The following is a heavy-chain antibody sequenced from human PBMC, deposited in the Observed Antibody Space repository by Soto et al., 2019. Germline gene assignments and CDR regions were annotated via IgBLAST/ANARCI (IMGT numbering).Heavy chain of an antibody. CDR3: ARDRRYQLLYSYYYFGMYV. Sequence: QVQLVQSGAEVKKPGASVKVSCKASGYTFTGYYMHWVRQAPGQGLEWMGWINPNSGGTNYAQKFQGRGNMTRDTSISKAYMELGSLRSDDTAVYYCARDRRYQLLYSYYYFGMYVWGQGTTVTVSS. V-gene: IGHV1-2*02. D-gene: IGHD2-2*02. J-gene: IGHJ6*02. CDR1: GYTFTGYY. CDR2: INPNSGGT.